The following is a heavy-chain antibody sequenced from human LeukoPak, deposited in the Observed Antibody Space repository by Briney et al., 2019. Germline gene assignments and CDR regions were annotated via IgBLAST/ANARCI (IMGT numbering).Heavy chain of an antibody. Sequence: PGGSLRLSCAASGFTFSSYSMNWVRQAPGKGLERVSSISSSSSYIYYADSVKGRFTISRDNAKNSLYLQMNSLRAEDTAVYYCARARKVVVVAGWGAPDYWGQGTLVTVSS. D-gene: IGHD2-15*01. CDR3: ARARKVVVVAGWGAPDY. CDR1: GFTFSSYS. V-gene: IGHV3-21*01. CDR2: ISSSSSYI. J-gene: IGHJ4*02.